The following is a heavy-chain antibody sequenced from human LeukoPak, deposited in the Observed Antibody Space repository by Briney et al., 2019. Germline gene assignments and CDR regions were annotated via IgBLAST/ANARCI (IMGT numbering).Heavy chain of an antibody. Sequence: SETLSLTCTVSGGSIRSSYYYWGWIRQPPGKGLEWIGSIYDSGSTYYNQSLKSRVTISVDTSKNQFSLKLNSVTAADTAVNYCARHYGPWGQGTLVTVSS. CDR1: GGSIRSSYYY. CDR3: ARHYGP. V-gene: IGHV4-39*01. CDR2: IYDSGST. D-gene: IGHD3-10*01. J-gene: IGHJ5*02.